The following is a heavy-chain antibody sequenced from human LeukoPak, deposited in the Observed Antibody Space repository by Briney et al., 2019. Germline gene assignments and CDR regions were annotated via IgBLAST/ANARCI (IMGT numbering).Heavy chain of an antibody. CDR1: GFTFSTYS. D-gene: IGHD3-10*01. J-gene: IGHJ4*02. V-gene: IGHV3-48*04. CDR3: VARGRWARFDY. Sequence: PGGSLRLSCAASGFTFSTYSMNWVRQAPGKGLEWISYITDSSSTTYYADSVKGRFTISRDNADNSLYLQMDSLRAEDTAVYYCVARGRWARFDYWGQGTLVTVSS. CDR2: ITDSSSTT.